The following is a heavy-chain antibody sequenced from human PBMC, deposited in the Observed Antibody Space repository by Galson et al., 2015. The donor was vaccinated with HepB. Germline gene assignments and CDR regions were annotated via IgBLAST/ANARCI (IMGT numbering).Heavy chain of an antibody. V-gene: IGHV3-11*01. D-gene: IGHD2-15*01. Sequence: SLRLSCAWSGFTVSDYYMSWIRQAPGKGLEWLAYISKSERGSLIYYADSVKGRFTISRDDAKNSLHLQMNSLRAEETAVYYCVGSTSLNYWGQGTLVTVSS. J-gene: IGHJ4*02. CDR2: ISKSERGSLI. CDR3: VGSTSLNY. CDR1: GFTVSDYY.